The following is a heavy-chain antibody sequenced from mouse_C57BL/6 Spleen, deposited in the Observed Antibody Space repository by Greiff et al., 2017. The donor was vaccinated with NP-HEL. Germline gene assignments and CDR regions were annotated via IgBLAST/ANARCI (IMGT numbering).Heavy chain of an antibody. CDR1: GFSLTSYG. Sequence: VKLMESGPGLVAPSQSLSITCTVSGFSLTSYGVDWVRQSPGKGLEWLGVIWGVGSTNYNSALKSRLSISKDNSKSQVFLKMNSQQTDDTAMYYCASRYYGLGFDVWGTGTTVTVSS. D-gene: IGHD1-2*01. CDR3: ASRYYGLGFDV. J-gene: IGHJ1*03. CDR2: IWGVGST. V-gene: IGHV2-6*01.